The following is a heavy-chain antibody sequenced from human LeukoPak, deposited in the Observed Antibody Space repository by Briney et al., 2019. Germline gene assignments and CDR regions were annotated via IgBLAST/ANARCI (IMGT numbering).Heavy chain of an antibody. CDR2: INPNSGGT. D-gene: IGHD3-3*01. V-gene: IGHV1-2*02. CDR3: ARALLRFYGNWFDP. CDR1: GYTFTGYY. J-gene: IGHJ5*02. Sequence: ASVQVSCKASGYTFTGYYMHWVRQAPGQGLEWMGWINPNSGGTNYAQKFQGRVTMTRDTSISTAYMELSRLRSDDTAVYYCARALLRFYGNWFDPWGQGTLVTVSS.